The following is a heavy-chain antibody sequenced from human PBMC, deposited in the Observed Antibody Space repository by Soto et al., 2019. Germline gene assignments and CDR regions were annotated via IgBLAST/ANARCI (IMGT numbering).Heavy chain of an antibody. CDR1: GGTFSSYA. D-gene: IGHD3-10*01. Sequence: QVQLVQSGAEVKKPGSSVKVSCKASGGTFSSYAISWVRQDPGQGLEWMGGIIPIFGTANYAQKFQGRVTITADEATSTAYMELSSLRSEDTAVYYCAGDPSYYGSGSLSPFDYWGQGTLVTVSS. CDR3: AGDPSYYGSGSLSPFDY. V-gene: IGHV1-69*01. J-gene: IGHJ4*02. CDR2: IIPIFGTA.